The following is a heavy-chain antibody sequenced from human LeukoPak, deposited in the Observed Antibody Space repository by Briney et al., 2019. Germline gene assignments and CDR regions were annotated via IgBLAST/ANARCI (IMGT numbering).Heavy chain of an antibody. J-gene: IGHJ5*02. CDR3: ARGRTYRSSSWFDP. Sequence: SETLSLTCTVSGGSISNYYWSWIRQPPGKGLEWIGYISYSGNTNYNPSLKSRVTISVDTSKNQFSPKLSSVTAADTAVYYCARGRTYRSSSWFDPWGQGTLVTVSS. CDR1: GGSISNYY. D-gene: IGHD6-6*01. CDR2: ISYSGNT. V-gene: IGHV4-59*01.